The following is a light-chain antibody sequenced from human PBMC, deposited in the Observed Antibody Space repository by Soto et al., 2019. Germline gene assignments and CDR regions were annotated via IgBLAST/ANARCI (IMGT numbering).Light chain of an antibody. V-gene: IGKV3-20*01. CDR1: QSVSSGY. J-gene: IGKJ4*01. CDR3: QQYVTSPLT. Sequence: EIVLTQSPGTMSLSPGERATLSCRASQSVSSGYLAWYQQKPGQAPRLLIYGASSRAAGIPDRFSGSGSGTGFTLTISGLEPEDFAVYYCQQYVTSPLTFGGGTRWISN. CDR2: GAS.